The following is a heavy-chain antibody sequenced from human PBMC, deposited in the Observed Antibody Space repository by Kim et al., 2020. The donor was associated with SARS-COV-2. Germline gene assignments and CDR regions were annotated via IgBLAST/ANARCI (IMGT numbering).Heavy chain of an antibody. Sequence: CSPPFQGHVTISADKSISTAYLQWSSLKASDTAMYYCARQNGYLYYGMDVWGQGTTVTVSS. D-gene: IGHD5-18*01. J-gene: IGHJ6*02. CDR3: ARQNGYLYYGMDV. V-gene: IGHV5-10-1*01.